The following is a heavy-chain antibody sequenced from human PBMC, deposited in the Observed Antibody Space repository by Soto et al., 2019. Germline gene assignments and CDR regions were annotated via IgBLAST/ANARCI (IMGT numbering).Heavy chain of an antibody. D-gene: IGHD2-15*01. Sequence: PSETLSLTCAVSDGSIDSGSYYRSWVRQYPGKGLEWIGSIHYSGSIYYSPSLRSRLTMSADTSKNQFSLKLSSVTVADTAVYYCAHYLNSCNLDYWGQGIQVTVSS. V-gene: IGHV4-31*11. CDR3: AHYLNSCNLDY. CDR1: DGSIDSGSYY. CDR2: IHYSGSI. J-gene: IGHJ4*02.